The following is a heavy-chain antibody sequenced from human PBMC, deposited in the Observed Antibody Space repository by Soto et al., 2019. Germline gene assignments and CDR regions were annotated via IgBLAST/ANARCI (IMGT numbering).Heavy chain of an antibody. Sequence: SVKVSCKASGVTFSSYAISWVRQAPLQGLEWMGGIIPIFGTANYAQKFQGRVTITADESTSTAYMELSSLRSEDTAVYYCARRTKVGPWSIEAAGTRENWFEPWGQGTIVTVSS. CDR1: GVTFSSYA. V-gene: IGHV1-69*13. CDR2: IIPIFGTA. CDR3: ARRTKVGPWSIEAAGTRENWFEP. D-gene: IGHD6-13*01. J-gene: IGHJ5*02.